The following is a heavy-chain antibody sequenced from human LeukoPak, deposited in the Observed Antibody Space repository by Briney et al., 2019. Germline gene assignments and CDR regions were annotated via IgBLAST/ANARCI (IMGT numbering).Heavy chain of an antibody. CDR3: ARVNRGDAFDI. J-gene: IGHJ3*02. CDR2: IWYDGRNK. Sequence: GRSLRLSCAASGFTFSSYGMHWVRQASGKGLEWVAVIWYDGRNKFYADSLKGRFTISRDNSKNSLYLQMNSLRAEDTAVYYCARVNRGDAFDIWGQGTLVTVSS. D-gene: IGHD3-16*02. CDR1: GFTFSSYG. V-gene: IGHV3-33*01.